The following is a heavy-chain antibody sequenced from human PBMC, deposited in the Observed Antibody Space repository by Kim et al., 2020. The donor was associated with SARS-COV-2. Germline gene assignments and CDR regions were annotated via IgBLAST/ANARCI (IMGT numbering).Heavy chain of an antibody. J-gene: IGHJ6*02. D-gene: IGHD3-10*01. CDR3: ARDYGLGGNSYMDV. V-gene: IGHV3-72*01. Sequence: AESVKGRFTISRDDSQNSFYLHMNSLKTEDTAVYYCARDYGLGGNSYMDVWGQGTTVTVSS.